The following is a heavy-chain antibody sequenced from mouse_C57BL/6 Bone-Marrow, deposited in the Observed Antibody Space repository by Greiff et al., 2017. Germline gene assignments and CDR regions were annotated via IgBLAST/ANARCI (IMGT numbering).Heavy chain of an antibody. D-gene: IGHD1-1*01. J-gene: IGHJ2*01. CDR1: GYTFTDYY. V-gene: IGHV1-26*01. CDR3: ARSMITTVVAHYFDY. CDR2: INPNNGGT. Sequence: VQLQQSGPELVKPGASVKISCKASGYTFTDYYMNWVKQSHGKSLEWIGDINPNNGGTSYKQKFKGKATLTVDKSSSTSYMALRSLTSEDAAVYYCARSMITTVVAHYFDYWGQGTTLTVSS.